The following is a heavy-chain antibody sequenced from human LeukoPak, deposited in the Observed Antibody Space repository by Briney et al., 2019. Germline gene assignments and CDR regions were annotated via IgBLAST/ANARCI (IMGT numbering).Heavy chain of an antibody. Sequence: GASVKVSCKASGDTFSSYAISWVLKAPGQGLECMLRIIPIFGIANYAQKFQGRVTITADKSTSTAYMELSSLRSEDTAVYYCAREIPEASGYYPWAWGQGTLVTVSS. V-gene: IGHV1-69*04. CDR2: IIPIFGIA. J-gene: IGHJ5*02. CDR1: GDTFSSYA. D-gene: IGHD3-22*01. CDR3: AREIPEASGYYPWA.